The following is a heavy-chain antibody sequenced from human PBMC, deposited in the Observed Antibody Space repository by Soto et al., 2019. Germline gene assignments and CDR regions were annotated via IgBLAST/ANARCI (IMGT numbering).Heavy chain of an antibody. J-gene: IGHJ3*02. V-gene: IGHV3-74*01. CDR1: GFTLVANG. CDR3: TRSGDADYEERGDAFDI. Sequence: VQLVESGGGLFQPGGSLRLSVEAPGFTLVANGRTWFGKAPGRGLEWVPRINSDGGITSYADSVKGRFTISRDNAKNTLYLQMNSLRAEDTAVYYCTRSGDADYEERGDAFDIWGHGTMVAVST. CDR2: INSDGGIT. D-gene: IGHD4-17*01.